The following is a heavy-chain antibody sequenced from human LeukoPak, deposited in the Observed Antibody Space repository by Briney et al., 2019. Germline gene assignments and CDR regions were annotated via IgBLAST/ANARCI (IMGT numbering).Heavy chain of an antibody. Sequence: GGSLRLSCAASGFTFSSYWMHWVRQAPGKGLVWVSRINSDGSSTSYADSVKGRFTISRDNAKNTLYLQMNSLRAEDTAVYYCARGQPLRLRQLYYYYMDVWGKGTTVTVSS. CDR1: GFTFSSYW. D-gene: IGHD6-25*01. CDR3: ARGQPLRLRQLYYYYMDV. J-gene: IGHJ6*03. V-gene: IGHV3-74*01. CDR2: INSDGSST.